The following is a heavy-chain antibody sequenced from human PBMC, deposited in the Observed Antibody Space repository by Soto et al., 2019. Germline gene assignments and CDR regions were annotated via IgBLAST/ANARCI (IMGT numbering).Heavy chain of an antibody. CDR3: ARAQYCSSTSCYYYYGMDV. Sequence: ASVKVSCKASGYTFTGYYMHWVRQAPGQGLEWMGWINPNSGGTKYAQKCQGRVAMTRDTSISTADMELSRLRSDDTAVYYCARAQYCSSTSCYYYYGMDVWGQGTTVTVSS. CDR1: GYTFTGYY. CDR2: INPNSGGT. D-gene: IGHD2-2*01. J-gene: IGHJ6*02. V-gene: IGHV1-2*02.